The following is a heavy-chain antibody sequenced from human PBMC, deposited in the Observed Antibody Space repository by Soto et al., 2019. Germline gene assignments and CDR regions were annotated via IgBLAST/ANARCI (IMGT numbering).Heavy chain of an antibody. V-gene: IGHV3-23*01. D-gene: IGHD2-8*02. CDR1: GFTFSDYA. Sequence: EVQLLESGGGLVQPGGSLRLSCVASGFTFSDYAMSWVRQAPGKGLQWVSAISGSGVTTYYADSVKGRFTISRDNSKNTLYLHRNSLRAEDTAVYYCANDRVGAADGVLRDFYNWGPGTLVTVSS. J-gene: IGHJ4*02. CDR2: ISGSGVTT. CDR3: ANDRVGAADGVLRDFYN.